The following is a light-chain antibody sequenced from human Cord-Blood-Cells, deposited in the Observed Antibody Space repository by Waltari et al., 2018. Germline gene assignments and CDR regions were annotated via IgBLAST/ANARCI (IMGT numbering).Light chain of an antibody. Sequence: DIVMTQSPDSLAVSLGERATINCKSSQSVLYSSNNKNSLDWYQQKPGQPPKLLIYWASTRESGVPDRFSGSGSGTDFTLTISSLQAEDVAVYYCQQYYSTPPSYTFGQGTKLEIK. J-gene: IGKJ2*01. CDR1: QSVLYSSNNKNS. CDR3: QQYYSTPPSYT. CDR2: WAS. V-gene: IGKV4-1*01.